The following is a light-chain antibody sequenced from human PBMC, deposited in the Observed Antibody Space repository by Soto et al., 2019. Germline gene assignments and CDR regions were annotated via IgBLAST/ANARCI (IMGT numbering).Light chain of an antibody. CDR1: SSNIGKNS. CDR2: HDH. CDR3: ATWDLTLSAGVL. Sequence: QSVLTQPPSVSAAPGQRVSISCSGGSSNIGKNSVSWYQQLPATAPKLLIYHDHQRPSGIPDRFSASKSGTSATLDITGLQPADEADYYCATWDLTLSAGVLFGGGTKLTVL. J-gene: IGLJ2*01. V-gene: IGLV1-51*01.